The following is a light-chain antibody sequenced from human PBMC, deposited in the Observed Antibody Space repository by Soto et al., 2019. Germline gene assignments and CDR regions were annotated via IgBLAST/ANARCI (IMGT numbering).Light chain of an antibody. J-gene: IGLJ2*01. V-gene: IGLV2-14*03. CDR3: TSSTTSTTII. CDR1: SSDIGAYNF. CDR2: DVN. Sequence: QSVLTQPASVSGSPGQSITISCTGTSSDIGAYNFVSWYQQHPGKAPKLMLYDVNIRPSGVSNRFSGSKSGNTASLTISGLQAEDEADYYCTSSTTSTTIIFAGGTKLTVL.